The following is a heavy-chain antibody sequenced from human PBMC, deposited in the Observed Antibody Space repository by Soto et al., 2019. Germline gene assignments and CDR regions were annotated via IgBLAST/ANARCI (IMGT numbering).Heavy chain of an antibody. D-gene: IGHD5-12*01. CDR2: IKSKTDGGTI. Sequence: LRLSCAASGFTFSNAWMNWVRQAPGKGLEWVGLIKSKTDGGTIDYPAPVRGRFIISRDDSTNTLYLQMNSLKTEDTAVYYCATAHPRGPDYWGQGTLVTVSS. V-gene: IGHV3-15*01. CDR1: GFTFSNAW. J-gene: IGHJ4*02. CDR3: ATAHPRGPDY.